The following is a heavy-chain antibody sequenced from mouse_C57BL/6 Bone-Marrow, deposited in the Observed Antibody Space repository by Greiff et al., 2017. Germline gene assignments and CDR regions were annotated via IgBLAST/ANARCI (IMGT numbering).Heavy chain of an antibody. CDR2: ISGGGGNT. J-gene: IGHJ3*01. V-gene: IGHV5-9*01. CDR3: ARQGPAWFAY. CDR1: GFTFSSYT. Sequence: DVMLVESGGGLVKPGGSLKLSCAASGFTFSSYTMSWVRQTPEKRLEWVATISGGGGNTYYPDSVKGRFTISRDDAKNTLYLQMSSLRSEDTALYYCARQGPAWFAYWGQGTLVTVSA. D-gene: IGHD3-3*01.